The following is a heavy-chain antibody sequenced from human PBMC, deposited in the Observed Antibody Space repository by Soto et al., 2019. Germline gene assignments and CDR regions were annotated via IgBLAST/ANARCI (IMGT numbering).Heavy chain of an antibody. V-gene: IGHV1-18*04. CDR2: ISPYNGNT. CDR3: VRGETWHLVDY. J-gene: IGHJ4*02. D-gene: IGHD6-6*01. CDR1: GYSFTTYD. Sequence: ASVKVSCKASGYSFTTYDISWLRQAPGQGLEWMGRISPYNGNTNYAQNFQDRVTMTADTSSSTAYMELRGLRSDDTAVYYCVRGETWHLVDYWGQGTLVTVSS.